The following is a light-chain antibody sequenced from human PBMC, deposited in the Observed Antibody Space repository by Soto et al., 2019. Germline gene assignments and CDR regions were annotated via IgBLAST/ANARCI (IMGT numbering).Light chain of an antibody. CDR1: QDISNY. CDR2: DAS. Sequence: DIQMTQSPSSLSASVGDRVTITCQASQDISNYLNWYQQKPGKAPKLLIYDASSLESGVPSRFSGSGSGTEFTLTISSLRPDDFATYYCQQYNSYSWTFGQGTKVDI. V-gene: IGKV1-5*01. J-gene: IGKJ1*01. CDR3: QQYNSYSWT.